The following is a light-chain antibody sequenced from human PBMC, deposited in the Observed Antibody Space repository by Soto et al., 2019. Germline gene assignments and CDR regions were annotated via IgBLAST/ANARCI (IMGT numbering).Light chain of an antibody. CDR2: AAS. V-gene: IGKV1-39*01. CDR1: QSITTY. CDR3: QQSYRTPFT. Sequence: DIPMTQSPSSLSASVGDRVTITCRASQSITTYLNWYQQKPGKAPKLLIYAASSLQSGVPSRFSGSGSGTDFTLTISSLQPEDFATYYGQQSYRTPFTFGPGTEVDVK. J-gene: IGKJ3*01.